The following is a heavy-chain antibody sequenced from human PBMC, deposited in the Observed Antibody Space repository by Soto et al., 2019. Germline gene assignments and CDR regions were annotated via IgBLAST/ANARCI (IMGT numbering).Heavy chain of an antibody. CDR2: ISSNGGST. V-gene: IGHV3-64*01. CDR1: GFTFSSYA. J-gene: IGHJ6*02. Sequence: GGSLRLSCAASGFTFSSYAMHWVRQAPGKGLEYVSAISSNGGSTYYANSVKGRFTISRDNSKNTLYLQMGSLRAEDMAVYYCASSYYDILTGYYSNHYYGMDVWGQGTTVTVSS. CDR3: ASSYYDILTGYYSNHYYGMDV. D-gene: IGHD3-9*01.